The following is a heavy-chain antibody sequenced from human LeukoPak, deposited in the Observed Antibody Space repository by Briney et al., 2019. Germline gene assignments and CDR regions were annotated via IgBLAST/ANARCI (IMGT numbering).Heavy chain of an antibody. D-gene: IGHD4-17*01. CDR2: ISYDGWNK. V-gene: IGHV3-30*18. CDR3: AKDRSKEYYGDEFDF. J-gene: IGHJ4*02. CDR1: GFTFSRHD. Sequence: GRSLRLSCAASGFTFSRHDMHWVRQAPGKGLEWVAIISYDGWNKYYADPVKGRFTISRDNSRDTLYLQMNSLRAEDTAVYYCAKDRSKEYYGDEFDFWGQGTLVTVSS.